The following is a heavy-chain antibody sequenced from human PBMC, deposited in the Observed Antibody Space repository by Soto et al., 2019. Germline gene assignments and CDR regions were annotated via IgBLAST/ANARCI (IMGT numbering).Heavy chain of an antibody. CDR2: IYYSGST. CDR3: ASQDYGDHETQTYYFDY. J-gene: IGHJ4*02. Sequence: QLQLQESGPGLVKPSETLSLTCTVSGGSISSSSYYWGWIRQPPGKGLEWIGSIYYSGSTYYNPSLKSRVTISVDTSKNQFSLKLSSVTAADTAVYYCASQDYGDHETQTYYFDYWGQGTLVTVSS. CDR1: GGSISSSSYY. V-gene: IGHV4-39*01. D-gene: IGHD4-17*01.